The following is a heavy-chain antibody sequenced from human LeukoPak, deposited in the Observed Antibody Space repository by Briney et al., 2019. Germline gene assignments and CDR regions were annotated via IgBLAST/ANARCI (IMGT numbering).Heavy chain of an antibody. Sequence: GGSLRLSCAASGFTFSDYYMSWIRQAPGKGLEWVSYISSGGSTIYYADSVKGRFTISRDNAKNSPYLQMNSLRAEDTAVYSCARDAHGDYSSDYWGQGTLVTASS. D-gene: IGHD4-17*01. V-gene: IGHV3-11*01. CDR2: ISSGGSTI. CDR3: ARDAHGDYSSDY. J-gene: IGHJ4*02. CDR1: GFTFSDYY.